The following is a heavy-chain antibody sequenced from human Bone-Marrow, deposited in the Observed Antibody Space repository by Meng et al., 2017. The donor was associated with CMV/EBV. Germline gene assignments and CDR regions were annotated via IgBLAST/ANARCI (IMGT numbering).Heavy chain of an antibody. D-gene: IGHD3-10*01. Sequence: GESLKISCAASGFTFSFYYMTWVRQVPMKGLVWVARINSDGTETKYADSVKDRFTISRDNAKNTLYLQMNGLRADDTGVYFCVRDLSGGDYWGQGKLVTVDS. CDR1: GFTFSFYY. V-gene: IGHV3-74*01. CDR3: VRDLSGGDY. CDR2: INSDGTET. J-gene: IGHJ4*02.